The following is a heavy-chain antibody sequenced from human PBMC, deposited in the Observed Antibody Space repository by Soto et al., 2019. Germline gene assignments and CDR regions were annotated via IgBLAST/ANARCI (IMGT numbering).Heavy chain of an antibody. J-gene: IGHJ4*02. D-gene: IGHD6-19*01. Sequence: QMQLQESGPGLVKPSETLSLTCAVSSASIITEQRWTWVRQPPGKGLEWIGEIHHGGSTNNNPSLRSRVTMSVDKSKNQFSLNLNSVTAADTALYYCARSFGWYAIDHWGQGTLVIVSS. CDR1: SASIITEQR. CDR2: IHHGGST. CDR3: ARSFGWYAIDH. V-gene: IGHV4-4*02.